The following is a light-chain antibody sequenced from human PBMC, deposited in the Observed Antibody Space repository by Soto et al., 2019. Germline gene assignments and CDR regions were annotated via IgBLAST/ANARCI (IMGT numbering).Light chain of an antibody. J-gene: IGKJ1*01. CDR1: QGITTS. V-gene: IGKV1-9*01. Sequence: QFIPSASPVSAGVGKRVTGTYRAIQGITTSLAWYQQNPGRAPKLLIYAASALQIGVPSRFSGSGSGTEFTLTCSIRKPDDFPTYYRPHSTSRPGAFAQGTKVDIK. CDR3: PHSTSRPGA. CDR2: AAS.